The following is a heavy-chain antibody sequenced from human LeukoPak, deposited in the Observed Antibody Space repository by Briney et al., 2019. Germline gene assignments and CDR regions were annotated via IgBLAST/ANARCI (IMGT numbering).Heavy chain of an antibody. CDR3: ASFGKVGSGKEFPSDY. CDR1: GGSISSYY. CDR2: IYTSGST. V-gene: IGHV4-4*07. D-gene: IGHD3-10*01. J-gene: IGHJ4*02. Sequence: PSETLSLTCTVSGGSISSYYWSWIRQPAGKGLEWIGRIYTSGSTNYNPSLKSRVTMSVDTSKNQFSLKLSSVTAADTAVYYCASFGKVGSGKEFPSDYWGQGTLVTVSS.